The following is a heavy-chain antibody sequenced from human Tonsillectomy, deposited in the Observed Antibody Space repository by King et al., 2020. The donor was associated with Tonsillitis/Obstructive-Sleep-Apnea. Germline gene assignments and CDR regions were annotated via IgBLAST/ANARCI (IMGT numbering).Heavy chain of an antibody. D-gene: IGHD3-10*01. CDR2: TNVGNGNS. Sequence: QLVQSGAEVRKPGASVKVSCKASGYTFSRYALHWVRQAPGQRLEWMGWTNVGNGNSKLSQRFQGRVTITRDTSATTAFMELSSLRSEDTAVYYCARASQSFDGTVYYYYYMDVWGKGTTVTVSS. J-gene: IGHJ6*03. CDR3: ARASQSFDGTVYYYYYMDV. CDR1: GYTFSRYA. V-gene: IGHV1-3*01.